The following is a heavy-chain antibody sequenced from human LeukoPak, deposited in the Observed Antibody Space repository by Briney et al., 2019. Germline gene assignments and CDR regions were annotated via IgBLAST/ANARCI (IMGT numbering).Heavy chain of an antibody. J-gene: IGHJ1*01. CDR3: ANFHEYFQH. CDR2: ISWNSGSI. V-gene: IGHV3-9*01. CDR1: GFTFDDYA. Sequence: GGSLRLSCAASGFTFDDYAMHWVRQAPGKGLEWVSGISWNSGSIDYADSVKGRFTISRDNAKNSLYLQMNSLRAEDTALYYCANFHEYFQHWGQGTLVTVSS.